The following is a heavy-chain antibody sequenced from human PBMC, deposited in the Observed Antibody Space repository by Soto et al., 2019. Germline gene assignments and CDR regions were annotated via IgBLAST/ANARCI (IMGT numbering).Heavy chain of an antibody. CDR2: ISPHNAKT. V-gene: IGHV1-18*01. D-gene: IGHD4-17*01. J-gene: IGHJ2*01. CDR1: GYTFSSRG. CDR3: VREAGDYDWYFDL. Sequence: QAQLVQSGPEVKEPGASVKVSCKASGYTFSSRGIYWVRQAPGQGLEWMGWISPHNAKTHYAQSLQGRVTLTTDTSTSTAYMDLRSLRSDDTAVYYCVREAGDYDWYFDLWGRGAPVSVS.